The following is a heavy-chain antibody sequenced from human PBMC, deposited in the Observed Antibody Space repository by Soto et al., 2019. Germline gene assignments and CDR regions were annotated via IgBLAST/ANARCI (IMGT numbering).Heavy chain of an antibody. J-gene: IGHJ5*02. CDR3: AREGYYYDSSGYYTA. Sequence: GGSLRLSCAASGFTFSSYSMNWVRQAPGKGLEWVSSISSSSSYIYYADPVKGRFTISRDNAKNSLYLQMNSLRAEDTAVYYCAREGYYYDSSGYYTAWGQGTLVTVSS. D-gene: IGHD3-22*01. V-gene: IGHV3-21*01. CDR2: ISSSSSYI. CDR1: GFTFSSYS.